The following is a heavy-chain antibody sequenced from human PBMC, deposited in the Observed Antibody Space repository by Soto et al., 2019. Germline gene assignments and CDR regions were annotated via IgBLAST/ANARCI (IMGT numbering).Heavy chain of an antibody. CDR1: GVSISSNTYY. CDR2: ISFSGST. D-gene: IGHD3-16*01. J-gene: IGHJ4*02. Sequence: SETLSLTCTVSGVSISSNTYYWGWIRQPPGKGLEWIGCISFSGSTYYNPPLKSRVTISVDTPKNQFSLKMRSVTASAPAVYYCGRLLWGRYFDHCGQGTLVAVAS. CDR3: GRLLWGRYFDH. V-gene: IGHV4-39*01.